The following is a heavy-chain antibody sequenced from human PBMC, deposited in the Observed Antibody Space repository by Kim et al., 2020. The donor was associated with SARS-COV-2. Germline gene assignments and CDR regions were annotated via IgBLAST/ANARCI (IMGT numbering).Heavy chain of an antibody. CDR2: INHSGRT. D-gene: IGHD3-10*01. Sequence: SETLSLTCAVYGGSFSGYYWSWIRQPPGKGLEWIWEINHSGRTNYNPSLKSRVTISVDTSKNQFSLKLTSVTAAYAALYFCAGRLSNTSGWGSHYCDLWGQGSLVTVAS. J-gene: IGHJ1*01. CDR3: AGRLSNTSGWGSHYCDL. CDR1: GGSFSGYY. V-gene: IGHV4-34*01.